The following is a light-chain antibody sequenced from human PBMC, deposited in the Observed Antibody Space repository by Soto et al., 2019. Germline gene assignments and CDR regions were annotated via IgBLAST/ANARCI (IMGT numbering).Light chain of an antibody. CDR3: QQYNSWT. CDR1: QSISSW. Sequence: DIQMTQSPSTLSASVGDRVTITCRASQSISSWLAWYQQKPVKAPKLLIYNASSLESGVPSRFSGSGSGTEFTLTISSLQPDDFATYYCQQYNSWTFGQGTKVDIK. J-gene: IGKJ1*01. V-gene: IGKV1-5*03. CDR2: NAS.